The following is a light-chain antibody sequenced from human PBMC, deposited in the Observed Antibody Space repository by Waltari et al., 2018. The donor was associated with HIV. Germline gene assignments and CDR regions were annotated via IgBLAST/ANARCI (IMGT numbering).Light chain of an antibody. V-gene: IGLV1-44*01. Sequence: HSVLTQPPSASGTPGQTVIISCSGNTSNIANNDVTWYQHFPGSAPKLLIYMNNYRPSGFPDRFAGSRSGTSASLTISGLQIEDEAQYYCATWDDSLNGVFGAGTRLTVL. CDR1: TSNIANND. J-gene: IGLJ3*02. CDR2: MNN. CDR3: ATWDDSLNGV.